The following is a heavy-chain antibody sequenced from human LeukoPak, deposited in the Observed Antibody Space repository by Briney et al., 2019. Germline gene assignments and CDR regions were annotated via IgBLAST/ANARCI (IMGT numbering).Heavy chain of an antibody. V-gene: IGHV3-53*01. CDR1: GFTVSSNY. CDR2: IYSGGTT. D-gene: IGHD3-10*01. J-gene: IGHJ4*02. Sequence: GSLRLSCAASGFTVSSNYMSWVRQAPGKGLEWVSVIYSGGTTYYADSVKGRFTISRDNAKNSLYLQMNSLRAEDTAVYYCARDQDNYGSGVFDYWGQGTLVTVSS. CDR3: ARDQDNYGSGVFDY.